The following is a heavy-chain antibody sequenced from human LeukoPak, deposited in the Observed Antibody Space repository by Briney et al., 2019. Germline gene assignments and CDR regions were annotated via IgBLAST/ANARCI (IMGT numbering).Heavy chain of an antibody. CDR3: AKRGVVIRVILVGFHKEAYYFDS. CDR2: ISDSGGRT. D-gene: IGHD3-22*01. V-gene: IGHV3-23*01. Sequence: PGGSLRLSCAVSGITLSNYGVSWVRQAPGKGLEWVAGISDSGGRTNYADSVKGRFIISRDNPKNTIYLQMNSLRAEDTAVYFCAKRGVVIRVILVGFHKEAYYFDSWGQGALVTVSS. CDR1: GITLSNYG. J-gene: IGHJ4*02.